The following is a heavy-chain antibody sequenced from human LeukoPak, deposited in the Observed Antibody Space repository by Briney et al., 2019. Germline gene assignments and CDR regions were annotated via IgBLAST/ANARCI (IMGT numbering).Heavy chain of an antibody. CDR2: ISSSSSYI. CDR1: GFTFSSYS. Sequence: MAGGSLRLSCAASGFTFSSYSMNWVRQAPGKGLEWVSSISSSSSYIYYADSVKGRFTISRDNAKNSLYLQMNSLRAEDTAVYYCARAYQLLMGFDYWGQGTLVTVSS. CDR3: ARAYQLLMGFDY. J-gene: IGHJ4*02. V-gene: IGHV3-21*01. D-gene: IGHD2-2*01.